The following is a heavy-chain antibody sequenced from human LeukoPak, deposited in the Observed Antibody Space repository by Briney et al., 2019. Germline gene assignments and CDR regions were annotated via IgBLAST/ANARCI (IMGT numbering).Heavy chain of an antibody. Sequence: GSLRLSCAASGFTFSSYSMNWVRQAPGKGLEWVSSISSSSSYIYYADSVKGRFTISRDNAKNSLYLQMNSLRAEDTAVYYCARSLMYYYDSSGYYIPPWGQGTLVTVSS. J-gene: IGHJ5*02. CDR1: GFTFSSYS. V-gene: IGHV3-21*01. D-gene: IGHD3-22*01. CDR3: ARSLMYYYDSSGYYIPP. CDR2: ISSSSSYI.